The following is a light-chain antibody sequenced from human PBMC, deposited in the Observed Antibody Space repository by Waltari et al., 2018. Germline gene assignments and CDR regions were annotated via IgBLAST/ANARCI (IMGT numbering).Light chain of an antibody. CDR1: QSISSY. CDR2: GAS. V-gene: IGKV1-39*01. Sequence: DIQMTQSPSSLSASVGARVTITCRASQSISSYLNWYQQKPGKAPDLLIYGASTLESGVSSRFSGGGSGTDFTLTISSLQPEDFATYFCQQSYGIPLTFGGGTKVDI. CDR3: QQSYGIPLT. J-gene: IGKJ4*01.